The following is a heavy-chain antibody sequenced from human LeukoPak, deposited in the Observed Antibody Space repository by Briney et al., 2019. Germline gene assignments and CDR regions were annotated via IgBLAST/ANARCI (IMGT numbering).Heavy chain of an antibody. D-gene: IGHD3-22*01. V-gene: IGHV4-59*01. CDR2: IYYSGST. CDR3: ARGYYDSSGSYYFDY. J-gene: IGHJ4*02. CDR1: GGSISSYY. Sequence: SKTLSLTCTVSGGSISSYYWSWIRQPPGKGLEWIGDIYYSGSTNYNPSLKSRVTISVDTSKNQFSMKLSSVTAADTAVYYCARGYYDSSGSYYFDYWGQGTLVTVSS.